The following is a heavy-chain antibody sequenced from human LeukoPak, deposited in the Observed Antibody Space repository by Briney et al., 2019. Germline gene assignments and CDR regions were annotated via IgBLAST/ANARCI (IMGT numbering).Heavy chain of an antibody. CDR1: GFTFSTYA. CDR2: ISGSGGST. V-gene: IGHV3-23*01. CDR3: AKGPLERLFHYFDY. D-gene: IGHD3-3*01. Sequence: GGSLRLSCAASGFTFSTYAMSWVRQDPGKGLEWVSAISGSGGSTYYADSVKGRFTISRDNSKNTLYLQMNSLRAEDTAVYYCAKGPLERLFHYFDYWGQGTLVTVSS. J-gene: IGHJ4*02.